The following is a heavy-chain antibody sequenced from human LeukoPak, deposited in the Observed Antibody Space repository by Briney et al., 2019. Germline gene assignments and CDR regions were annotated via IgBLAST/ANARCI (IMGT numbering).Heavy chain of an antibody. CDR3: ARVGDYYYYYMDV. V-gene: IGHV4-59*01. CDR2: IYYSGST. Sequence: SETLSLTCTVSGGSISSYYWSWIRQPPGKGLEWIGSIYYSGSTNYNPSLKSRVTISVDTSKNQFSLKLSSVTAADTAVYYCARVGDYYYYYMDVWGKGTTVTVSS. CDR1: GGSISSYY. J-gene: IGHJ6*03. D-gene: IGHD4-17*01.